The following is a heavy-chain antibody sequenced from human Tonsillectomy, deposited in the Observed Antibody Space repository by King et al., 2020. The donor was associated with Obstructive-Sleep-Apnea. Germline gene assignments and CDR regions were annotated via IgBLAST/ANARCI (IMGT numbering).Heavy chain of an antibody. D-gene: IGHD6-13*01. Sequence: QLQESGPGLVKPSETLSLTCTVSGGSISSYYWSWIRQPPGKGLEWIGYIYYSGSTNYNPSLKSRVTISGDTSKNQFSLKLSSVTAADTAVYYCASFLLDSSSWYYFDYWGQGTLVTVSS. V-gene: IGHV4-59*01. CDR2: IYYSGST. CDR1: GGSISSYY. J-gene: IGHJ4*02. CDR3: ASFLLDSSSWYYFDY.